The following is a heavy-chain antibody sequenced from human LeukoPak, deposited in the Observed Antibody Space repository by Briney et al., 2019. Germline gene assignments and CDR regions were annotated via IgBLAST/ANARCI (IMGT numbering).Heavy chain of an antibody. CDR2: IYHSGST. J-gene: IGHJ4*02. D-gene: IGHD3-22*01. CDR1: GASISSSNW. CDR3: ARVRLGDNSGYSLDY. V-gene: IGHV4-4*02. Sequence: PSETLSLTCTVSGASISSSNWWSWVRQSPGKGLEWIGEIYHSGSTNYNPSLKSRVAISVDKSKNQFSLKLSSVTAADTAVYYCARVRLGDNSGYSLDYWGQGTLVTVSS.